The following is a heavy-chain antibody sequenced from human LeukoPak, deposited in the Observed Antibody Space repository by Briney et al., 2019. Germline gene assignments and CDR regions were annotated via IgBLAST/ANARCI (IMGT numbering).Heavy chain of an antibody. CDR2: ISSSSSYI. V-gene: IGHV3-21*01. J-gene: IGHJ4*02. Sequence: PGGSLRLSCAASGFTFSSYAMSWVRQAPGKGLELVSSISSSSSYIYYADSVKGRFTISRDNAKNSLYLQMNSLRAEDTAVYYCAREIAAAGFDYWGQGTLVTVSS. D-gene: IGHD6-13*01. CDR1: GFTFSSYA. CDR3: AREIAAAGFDY.